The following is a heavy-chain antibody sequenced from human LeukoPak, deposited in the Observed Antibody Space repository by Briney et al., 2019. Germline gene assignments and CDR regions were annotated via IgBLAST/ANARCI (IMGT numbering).Heavy chain of an antibody. CDR2: IQDDGVEK. D-gene: IGHD2-15*01. CDR1: GFNFSINW. CDR3: ARGYAAIPD. V-gene: IGHV3-7*01. Sequence: QTGGSLSLSCAASGFNFSINWMTWVRQAPGKGLEWVANIQDDGVEKNYVESVKGRFIISRDNAKDSLFLQMSSLRDEDTALYYCARGYAAIPDWGQGTLVTVSS. J-gene: IGHJ4*02.